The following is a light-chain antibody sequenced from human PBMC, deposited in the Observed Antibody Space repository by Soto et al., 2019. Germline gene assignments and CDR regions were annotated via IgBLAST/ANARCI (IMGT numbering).Light chain of an antibody. CDR2: EVS. CDR1: SSDVGAYDF. CDR3: SSYTTSSTRV. Sequence: QSALTQPASVSGSPGQSITISCTGTSSDVGAYDFVSWYQQHPDKAPKLMIYEVSNRPSGVSHRFPGSKSVNTATLTISGLQAEDEADYYCSSYTTSSTRVFGTGTKVTVL. J-gene: IGLJ1*01. V-gene: IGLV2-14*03.